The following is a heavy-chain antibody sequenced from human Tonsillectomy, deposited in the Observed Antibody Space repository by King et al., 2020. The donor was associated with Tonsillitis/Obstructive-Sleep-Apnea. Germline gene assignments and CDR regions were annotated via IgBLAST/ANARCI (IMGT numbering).Heavy chain of an antibody. V-gene: IGHV5-51*01. J-gene: IGHJ4*02. CDR1: GYGFPSYW. CDR2: IYPGDSDT. Sequence: FQLVQSGAEVKKPGESLRISCKGFGYGFPSYWIAWVRQMPGRRLEWMGIIYPGDSDTRYSPSFQGQVTISADKSIRPAYLQWNNLKTSDNAIYYCARPTGDCSGGNCYSDYGGQGPLVTVSS. D-gene: IGHD2-15*01. CDR3: ARPTGDCSGGNCYSDY.